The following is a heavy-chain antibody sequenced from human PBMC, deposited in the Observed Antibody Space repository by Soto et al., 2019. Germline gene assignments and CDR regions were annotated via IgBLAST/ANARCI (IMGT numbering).Heavy chain of an antibody. CDR2: IYYSGST. J-gene: IGHJ5*02. CDR3: ARVPAANAWFDP. V-gene: IGHV4-30-4*01. Sequence: PWETLSLTCTVSGGSISSGDYYWSWIRQPPGKGLEWIGYIYYSGSTYYNPSLKSRVTISVDTSKNQFSLKLSSVTAADTAVYYCARVPAANAWFDPWGQGTLVTVSS. CDR1: GGSISSGDYY. D-gene: IGHD2-2*01.